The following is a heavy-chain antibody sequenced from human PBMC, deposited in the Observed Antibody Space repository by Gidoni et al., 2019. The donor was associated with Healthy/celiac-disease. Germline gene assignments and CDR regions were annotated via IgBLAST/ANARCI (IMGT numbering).Heavy chain of an antibody. D-gene: IGHD1-26*01. J-gene: IGHJ4*02. CDR2: IYHSGSP. V-gene: IGHV4-38-2*02. CDR3: ARARGGAPREFDY. Sequence: QVQLQESGPGLVTPSETLSLTCTVSGYSLSSGYHWGWIRPPPGKGLEWIGSIYHSGSPYYNPSLKSRVIISVETCKNQFSLKLSSVTAADTDVYYCARARGGAPREFDYWGQGTLVTVSS. CDR1: GYSLSSGYH.